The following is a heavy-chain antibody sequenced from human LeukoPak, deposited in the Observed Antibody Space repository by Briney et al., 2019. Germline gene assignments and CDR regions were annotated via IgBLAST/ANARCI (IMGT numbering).Heavy chain of an antibody. CDR2: INPNSGGT. V-gene: IGHV1-2*02. D-gene: IGHD3-9*01. CDR3: ASGPIGYNWNPVRYFDWLLYSGLDY. CDR1: GYTFITYD. Sequence: GASVKVSCKASGYTFITYDINWVRQAPGQGLEWMGWINPNSGGTNYAQKFQGRVTMTRDTSISTAYMELSRLRSDDTAVYYCASGPIGYNWNPVRYFDWLLYSGLDYWGQGTLVTVSS. J-gene: IGHJ4*02.